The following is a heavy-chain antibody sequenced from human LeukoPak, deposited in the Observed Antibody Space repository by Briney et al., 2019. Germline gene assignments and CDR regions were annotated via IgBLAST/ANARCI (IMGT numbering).Heavy chain of an antibody. CDR2: INSDGSWT. V-gene: IGHV3-74*01. CDR1: GFTFSIYW. CDR3: VSFYETY. D-gene: IGHD2/OR15-2a*01. Sequence: PGGSLRLSCAASGFTFSIYWMSWVRQAPGKGLVWVSHINSDGSWTSYADSVKGRFTISKDNAKSTVYLQMNNLRAEDTAVYYCVSFYETYWGRGTLVTVSS. J-gene: IGHJ4*02.